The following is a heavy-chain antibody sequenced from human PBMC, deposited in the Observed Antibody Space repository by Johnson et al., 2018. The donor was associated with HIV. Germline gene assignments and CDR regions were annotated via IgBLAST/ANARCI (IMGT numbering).Heavy chain of an antibody. Sequence: QVQLVESGGGVVQPGRSLRLSCAASGFTFSSYGMHWVRQAPGKGLEWVAFIRYDGSNKYYADSVKGRVTISRDNAKNSLYLQMNSLRAEDTAVYYCARDFTAVYCGGDCYAFDIWG. CDR1: GFTFSSYG. J-gene: IGHJ3*02. CDR3: ARDFTAVYCGGDCYAFDI. CDR2: IRYDGSNK. D-gene: IGHD2-21*02. V-gene: IGHV3-33*01.